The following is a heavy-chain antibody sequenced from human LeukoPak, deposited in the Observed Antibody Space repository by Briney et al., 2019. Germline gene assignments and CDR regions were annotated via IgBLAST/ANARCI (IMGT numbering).Heavy chain of an antibody. Sequence: GGSLRLSRAASGFTFSSYAMHWVRQAPGKGLEWVAVISYDGSNKYYADSVKGRFTISRDNSKNTLYLQMNSLRAEDTAVYYCARDSRYIVVVPAAILDYWGQGTLVTVSS. CDR1: GFTFSSYA. CDR2: ISYDGSNK. J-gene: IGHJ4*02. CDR3: ARDSRYIVVVPAAILDY. D-gene: IGHD2-2*02. V-gene: IGHV3-30-3*01.